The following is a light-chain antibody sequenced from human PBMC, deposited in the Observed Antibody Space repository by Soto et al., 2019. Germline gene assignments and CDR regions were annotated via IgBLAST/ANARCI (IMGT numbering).Light chain of an antibody. CDR2: GNS. V-gene: IGLV1-40*01. CDR3: QSYDSSLSGSGV. CDR1: SSNIGAGYD. J-gene: IGLJ3*02. Sequence: QSVLTQSPSVSGAPGQRVTISCTGSSSNIGAGYDVHWYQQLPGTAPKLLIYGNSNRPSGVPDRFSGSKSGTSAFLAITGLQAEDEADYYCQSYDSSLSGSGVFGGGTKLTVL.